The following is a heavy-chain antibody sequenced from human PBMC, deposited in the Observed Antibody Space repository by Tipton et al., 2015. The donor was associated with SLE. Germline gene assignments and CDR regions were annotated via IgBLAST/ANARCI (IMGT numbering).Heavy chain of an antibody. D-gene: IGHD3-10*01. Sequence: TLSLTCTVSGGSISSYYWSWIRQPPGKGLEWIGYIYYSGSTNYNPSLRSRVTISVDMSKNQVSLRLNSVTAADTAMYYCARYGSGTYYWYFDYWGQGTLVAVSS. CDR2: IYYSGST. J-gene: IGHJ4*02. CDR3: ARYGSGTYYWYFDY. V-gene: IGHV4-59*08. CDR1: GGSISSYY.